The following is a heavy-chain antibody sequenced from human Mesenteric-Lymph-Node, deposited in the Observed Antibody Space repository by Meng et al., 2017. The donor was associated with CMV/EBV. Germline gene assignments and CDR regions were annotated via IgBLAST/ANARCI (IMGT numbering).Heavy chain of an antibody. Sequence: ASVKVSCKTSGSTFTGYDINWVRQAPGQGLEWMGWMNPHSGNTGYAQKFQGRVTMTWDTSTSTVYMELSNLRSEDTAVYYCARSDPAEAFDIWGQGTMVTVSS. J-gene: IGHJ3*02. CDR3: ARSDPAEAFDI. CDR2: MNPHSGNT. CDR1: GSTFTGYD. V-gene: IGHV1-8*01.